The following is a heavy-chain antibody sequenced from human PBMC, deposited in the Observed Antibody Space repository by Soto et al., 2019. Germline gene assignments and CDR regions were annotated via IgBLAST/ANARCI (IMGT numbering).Heavy chain of an antibody. CDR2: TRSNGEHT. CDR1: GFMFSSFA. CDR3: AKDSKSVSVSAARVYGMDV. D-gene: IGHD2-2*01. V-gene: IGHV3-23*01. J-gene: IGHJ6*02. Sequence: EVQILESGGGMVQPGGSLRLSCAGSGFMFSSFAMTWVRQAPGKGLEWVSTTRSNGEHTYYADSVKGRFTVYRDNSKNTLFLEMSSLRAEDSAIYYCAKDSKSVSVSAARVYGMDVWGQGTTVTVSS.